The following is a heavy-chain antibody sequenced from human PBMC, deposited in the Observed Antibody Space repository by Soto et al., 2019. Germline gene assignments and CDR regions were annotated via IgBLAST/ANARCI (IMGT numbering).Heavy chain of an antibody. V-gene: IGHV1-69*10. Sequence: SVKVSCKASGYTFTSYGISWVRQAPGQGLEWMGWFNPILSFSNSALKFQGRVTLTADKSTSTAYMVLSSLRSEDTAIYYCATSFGSGSRAFDYWGQGALVTVSS. CDR1: GYTFTSYG. J-gene: IGHJ4*02. CDR3: ATSFGSGSRAFDY. D-gene: IGHD3-10*01. CDR2: FNPILSFS.